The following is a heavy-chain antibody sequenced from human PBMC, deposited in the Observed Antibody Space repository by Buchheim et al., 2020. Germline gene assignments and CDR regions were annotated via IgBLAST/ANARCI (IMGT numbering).Heavy chain of an antibody. CDR2: ILYDGSKT. CDR1: GFTFRSYG. Sequence: QVQLVESGGGVVLSGTSLRLSCQASGFTFRSYGMHWVRQPPGKGLEWVAAILYDGSKTYYIDSVKGQFTISRDNSENTLYLQMNSLRAEDTAVYYCARDPDRYGFSYYLDYWGKGTL. CDR3: ARDPDRYGFSYYLDY. V-gene: IGHV3-30*03. J-gene: IGHJ4*02. D-gene: IGHD5-18*01.